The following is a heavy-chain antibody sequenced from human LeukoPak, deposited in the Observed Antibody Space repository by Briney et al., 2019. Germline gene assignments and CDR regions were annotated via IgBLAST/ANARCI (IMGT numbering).Heavy chain of an antibody. V-gene: IGHV4-39*07. Sequence: SETLSLTCLVSGGSISSTSYYWGWIRQSPGRGLEWIGSFYYTGSIFDNRSLRSRVTISIDMSKNQFLLKLTSVTAADTAVYYCARVDYGDYSKDFDYWGQGTLVTVSS. J-gene: IGHJ4*02. CDR3: ARVDYGDYSKDFDY. CDR1: GGSISSTSYY. CDR2: FYYTGSI. D-gene: IGHD4-17*01.